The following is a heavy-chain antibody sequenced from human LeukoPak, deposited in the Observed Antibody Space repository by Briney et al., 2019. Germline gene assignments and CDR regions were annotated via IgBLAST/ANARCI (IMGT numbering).Heavy chain of an antibody. V-gene: IGHV3-30*03. Sequence: GRSLRLSCAASGFTFSSFDMHWVRQAPGKGLEWVAVISYDGGKKYFADSVKGRFTISRDNSKNTMYLEMNSLRVEDTALYYCHSTSAREDAFDIWGQGTMVTVSS. J-gene: IGHJ3*02. CDR1: GFTFSSFD. D-gene: IGHD1-26*01. CDR3: HSTSAREDAFDI. CDR2: ISYDGGKK.